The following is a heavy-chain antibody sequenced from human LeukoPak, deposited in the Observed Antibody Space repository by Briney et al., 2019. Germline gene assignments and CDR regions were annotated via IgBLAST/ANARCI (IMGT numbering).Heavy chain of an antibody. D-gene: IGHD3-9*01. CDR3: AKGHLYQILTGSYTPDY. CDR1: RFTFSSYA. CDR2: ISGSGGST. V-gene: IGHV3-23*01. J-gene: IGHJ4*02. Sequence: PGGSLRLSCAASRFTFSSYAMSCVPPAPGRGRKWVSAISGSGGSTYYADSVKGRYTISTDNAKNTLSLQMNSLRAEDTAVYYCAKGHLYQILTGSYTPDYWGQGTLVTVSS.